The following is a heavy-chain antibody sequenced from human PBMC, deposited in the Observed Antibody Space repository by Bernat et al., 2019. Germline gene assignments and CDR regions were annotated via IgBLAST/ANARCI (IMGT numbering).Heavy chain of an antibody. CDR1: GFTVSSNY. V-gene: IGHV3-53*05. Sequence: EVQLVETGGGLIQPGGSLRLSCAASGFTVSSNYMSWVRQAPGKGLEWVSVIYSGGSTYYADSVKGRFTISRDNSKNTLYLQMGSLRAEDMAVYYCAREGFGEFRASDAFDIWGQGTMVTVSS. J-gene: IGHJ3*02. CDR2: IYSGGST. CDR3: AREGFGEFRASDAFDI. D-gene: IGHD3-10*01.